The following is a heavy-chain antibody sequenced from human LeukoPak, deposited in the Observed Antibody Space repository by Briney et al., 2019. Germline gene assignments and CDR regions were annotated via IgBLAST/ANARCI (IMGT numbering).Heavy chain of an antibody. Sequence: SETLSLTCAVYGGSFSGYYWSWIRQPPGKGLEWIGEINHSGSTNYNPSLKSRVTISVDTSKNQFSLKLSSVTAADTAVYYCARDLDGDYVPLYYYYYMDVWGKGTTVTVSS. CDR3: ARDLDGDYVPLYYYYYMDV. CDR1: GGSFSGYY. V-gene: IGHV4-34*01. J-gene: IGHJ6*03. CDR2: INHSGST. D-gene: IGHD4-17*01.